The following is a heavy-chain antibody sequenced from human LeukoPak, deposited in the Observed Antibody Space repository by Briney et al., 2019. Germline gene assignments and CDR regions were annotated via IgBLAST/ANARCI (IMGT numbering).Heavy chain of an antibody. CDR1: GGSISSYY. V-gene: IGHV4-59*01. D-gene: IGHD1-1*01. J-gene: IGHJ6*02. CDR2: IYYSGST. CDR3: ARDAGTTTATYYYYYGMDV. Sequence: SETLSLTCTVSGGSISSYYWSWIRQPPGKGLEGIGYIYYSGSTNYNPSLKSRVTMSVDTSKNQFSLKLSSVTAADTAVYYCARDAGTTTATYYYYYGMDVWGQGTTITVSS.